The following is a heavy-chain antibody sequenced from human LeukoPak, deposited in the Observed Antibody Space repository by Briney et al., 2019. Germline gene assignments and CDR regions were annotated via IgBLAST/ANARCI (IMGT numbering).Heavy chain of an antibody. CDR1: GGSFSGYY. J-gene: IGHJ4*02. CDR2: INHSGST. Sequence: SETLSLTCAVYGGSFSGYYWSWIRQPPGKGLEWIGEINHSGSTNYNPSLKSRVTISVDTSKNQFSLKLSSVTAADTAVYYCARGGYYDSIGSFDYWGQGTLVTVSS. V-gene: IGHV4-34*01. D-gene: IGHD3-22*01. CDR3: ARGGYYDSIGSFDY.